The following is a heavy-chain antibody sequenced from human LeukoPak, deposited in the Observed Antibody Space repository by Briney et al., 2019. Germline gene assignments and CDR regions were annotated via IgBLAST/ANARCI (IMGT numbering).Heavy chain of an antibody. CDR3: ANEGAYNSSSPTGY. D-gene: IGHD6-6*01. Sequence: GGSLTLSCGASGFTFSSYWMSWVRQAPGKGLEWMGNINQGGSEKYYVEEVNGRFTIYRDNAKNPLYLQMNSLRADDTAVYYCANEGAYNSSSPTGYWGQGTLVTVSS. CDR2: INQGGSEK. CDR1: GFTFSSYW. V-gene: IGHV3-7*01. J-gene: IGHJ4*02.